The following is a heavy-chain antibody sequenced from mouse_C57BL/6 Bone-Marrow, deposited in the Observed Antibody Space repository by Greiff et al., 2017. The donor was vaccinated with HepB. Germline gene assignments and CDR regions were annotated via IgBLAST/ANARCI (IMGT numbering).Heavy chain of an antibody. CDR2: IYPRSGNT. V-gene: IGHV1-81*01. D-gene: IGHD1-1*01. CDR3: ARPITTVVAHWYFDV. Sequence: QVQLQQSGAELARPGASVKLSCKASGYTFTSYGISWVKQRTGQGLEWIGEIYPRSGNTYYNEKFKGKATLTADKSSSTAYMELRSLTSEDSAVYFWARPITTVVAHWYFDVWGTGTTVTVSS. J-gene: IGHJ1*03. CDR1: GYTFTSYG.